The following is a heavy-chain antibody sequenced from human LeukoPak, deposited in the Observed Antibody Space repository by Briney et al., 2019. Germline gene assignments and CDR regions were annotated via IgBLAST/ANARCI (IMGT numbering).Heavy chain of an antibody. V-gene: IGHV4-39*07. CDR1: GGSISSSSYY. CDR2: IYYSGST. D-gene: IGHD2-8*01. CDR3: ARVWDTNEGWPHRPFYYMDV. Sequence: SETLSLTCTVSGGSISSSSYYWGWIRQPPGKGLEWIGSIYYSGSTYYNPSLKSRVTISVDTSKNQFSLKLSSVTAADTAVYYCARVWDTNEGWPHRPFYYMDVWGKGTTVTVSS. J-gene: IGHJ6*03.